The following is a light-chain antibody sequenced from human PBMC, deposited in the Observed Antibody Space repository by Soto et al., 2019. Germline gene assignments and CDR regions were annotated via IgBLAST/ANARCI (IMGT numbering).Light chain of an antibody. J-gene: IGKJ1*01. CDR2: DTS. CDR1: QSVSSY. V-gene: IGKV3-11*01. CDR3: HPRSKWRR. Sequence: VLTRSRVTLSLSPGARDTNSCRASQSVSSYLACYQQRPGQAPRLLIYDTSKRATGIPARFSGSGFGTDYTLTISSLEPEDFALYYRHPRSKWRRFGEVTKVDI.